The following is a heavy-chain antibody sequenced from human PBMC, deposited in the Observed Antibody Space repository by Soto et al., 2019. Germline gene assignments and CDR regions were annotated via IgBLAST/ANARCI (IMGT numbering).Heavy chain of an antibody. V-gene: IGHV4-61*01. D-gene: IGHD1-1*01. CDR2: VSYTGST. Sequence: SKTLSLTCTVSGGSVSSDSSYLSWIRQPPGKGLEWIGYVSYTGSTTYNPSLKSRVTISIDTSENQFSLKLSSVTAADTAVYYCARSRSRPEYWGKGTLVTVSS. CDR1: GGSVSSDSSY. J-gene: IGHJ4*02. CDR3: ARSRSRPEY.